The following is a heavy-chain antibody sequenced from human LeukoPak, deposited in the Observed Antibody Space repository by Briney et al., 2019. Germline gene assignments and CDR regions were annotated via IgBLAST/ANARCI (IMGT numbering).Heavy chain of an antibody. V-gene: IGHV1-18*01. D-gene: IGHD3-10*01. J-gene: IGHJ4*02. Sequence: ASVKVSCKASGYTFTSYGFSWVRLAPGQGLEWMGWINAYNGDTNYAQKVQGRVTLTTDTSTSTAYMELRSLRSDDRAVYYCARDGSGQWLDYWGQGTLVTVSS. CDR1: GYTFTSYG. CDR2: INAYNGDT. CDR3: ARDGSGQWLDY.